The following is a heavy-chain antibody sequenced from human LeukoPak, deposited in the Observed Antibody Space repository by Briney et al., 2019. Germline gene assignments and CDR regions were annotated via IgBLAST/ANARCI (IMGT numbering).Heavy chain of an antibody. D-gene: IGHD3-16*01. J-gene: IGHJ4*02. CDR1: GGSVTSGNFY. CDR3: ARDGVLGGLFVWDY. Sequence: SETLSLTCTVSGGSVTSGNFYWSWIRQPPGKGLEWIGYIHFSGNTNYNPSLKSRVTISVDTSKNHFSLKLSSLTPADTAAYYCARDGVLGGLFVWDYWGQGTLVTVSS. CDR2: IHFSGNT. V-gene: IGHV4-61*01.